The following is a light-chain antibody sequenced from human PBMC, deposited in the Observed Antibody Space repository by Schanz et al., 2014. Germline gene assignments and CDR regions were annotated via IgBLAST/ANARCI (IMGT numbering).Light chain of an antibody. V-gene: IGLV1-40*01. CDR3: QSYDSSLREV. Sequence: QSVLTQPPSVSGAPGQSVTISCTGSTSNIGTGYDVHWYQQLPGTAPKLLIYRNTNRPSGVPDRFSGSKSGTSASLAITGLQAEDEADYYCQSYDSSLREVFGGGTKLTVL. J-gene: IGLJ3*02. CDR1: TSNIGTGYD. CDR2: RNT.